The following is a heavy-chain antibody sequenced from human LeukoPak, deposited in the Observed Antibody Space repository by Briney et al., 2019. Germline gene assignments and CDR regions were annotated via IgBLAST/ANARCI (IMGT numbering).Heavy chain of an antibody. V-gene: IGHV3-33*06. CDR2: IWYDGSNK. CDR1: GFTFSSYG. J-gene: IGHJ4*02. Sequence: GGSLRLSCAASGFTFSSYGMHWVRQAPGKGLEWVAVIWYDGSNKYYADSVKGRFTISRDNSKNTLYLQMNSLRAEDTAVYYCAKGTGYSSGWYRGPPRAYYFDYWGQGTLVTVSS. CDR3: AKGTGYSSGWYRGPPRAYYFDY. D-gene: IGHD6-19*01.